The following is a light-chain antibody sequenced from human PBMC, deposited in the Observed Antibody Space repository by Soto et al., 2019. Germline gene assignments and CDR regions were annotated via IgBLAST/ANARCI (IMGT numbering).Light chain of an antibody. Sequence: DLQMTQSPSTLSASVGDRVTITCRASQTTSSWLAWYQQKPGKAPKLLIYKASTLKSGVPSRFSGSGSGTEFTLTISSLQPDDFATYYCQHYNSYSEAFGQGTKVDIK. CDR2: KAS. J-gene: IGKJ1*01. CDR1: QTTSSW. CDR3: QHYNSYSEA. V-gene: IGKV1-5*03.